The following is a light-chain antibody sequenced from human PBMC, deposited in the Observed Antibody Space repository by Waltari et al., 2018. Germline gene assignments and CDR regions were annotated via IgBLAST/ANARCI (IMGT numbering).Light chain of an antibody. CDR2: EVS. V-gene: IGLV2-8*01. J-gene: IGLJ3*02. Sequence: QSALTQPPSASGSPGQSVTISCTGTSSDVGAYNFVSWHQQHPGKAPKLMIYEVSKRPSGVPGRFAGSKSGNTASLIVSGLQAEDEADYYCSSYTGSNNSLVFGGGTKLTVL. CDR1: SSDVGAYNF. CDR3: SSYTGSNNSLV.